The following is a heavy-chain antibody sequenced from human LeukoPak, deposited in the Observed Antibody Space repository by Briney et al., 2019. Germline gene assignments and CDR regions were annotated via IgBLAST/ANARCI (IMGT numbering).Heavy chain of an antibody. D-gene: IGHD6-19*01. CDR3: ARDRLEYYYGMDV. Sequence: PGGSLRLSCAASGLTFSSYSMNWVRQAPGKGLESVSSISSSSIYISYAAPVKGRFTISRDNAKNSLYLQMNSLRAEDTAVYYCARDRLEYYYGMDVWGQGTTVTVSS. J-gene: IGHJ6*02. CDR2: ISSSSIYI. V-gene: IGHV3-21*01. CDR1: GLTFSSYS.